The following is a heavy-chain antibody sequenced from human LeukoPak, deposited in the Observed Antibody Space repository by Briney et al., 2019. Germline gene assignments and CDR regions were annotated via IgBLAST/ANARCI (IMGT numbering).Heavy chain of an antibody. Sequence: ASVKVSCKASGYSFTDYFIHWVRQAPGQGLEWMGWINPNSGGTNYAQKFQGRVTMTRDTSISTAYMELSRLRSDDTAVYYCARGLAARRGDYWGQGTLVTVSS. CDR2: INPNSGGT. CDR3: ARGLAARRGDY. V-gene: IGHV1-2*02. CDR1: GYSFTDYF. D-gene: IGHD3-10*01. J-gene: IGHJ4*02.